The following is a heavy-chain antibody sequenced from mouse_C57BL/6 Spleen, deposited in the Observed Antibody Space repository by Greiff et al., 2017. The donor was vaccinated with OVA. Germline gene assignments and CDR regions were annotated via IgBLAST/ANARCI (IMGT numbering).Heavy chain of an antibody. CDR3: ATDYYGSSSYAMDY. CDR1: GFTFSDYG. V-gene: IGHV5-17*01. J-gene: IGHJ4*01. Sequence: EVKLVESGGGLVKPGGSLKLSCAASGFTFSDYGMHWVRQAPEKGLEWVAYISSGSSTIYYADTVKGRFTISRDNAQNTLFLQMTSLRSEDTAMYYCATDYYGSSSYAMDYWGQGTSVTVSS. CDR2: ISSGSSTI. D-gene: IGHD1-1*01.